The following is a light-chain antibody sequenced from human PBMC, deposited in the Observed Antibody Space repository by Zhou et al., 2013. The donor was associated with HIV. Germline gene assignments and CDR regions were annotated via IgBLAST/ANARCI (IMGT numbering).Light chain of an antibody. CDR3: QQYGSSLYT. J-gene: IGKJ2*01. Sequence: EIVLTQSPGTLSLSPGERATLSCRASQSVSSSSLAWFQQKPGQAPRLLILGASSRATGIPDRFSGSGSGTDFTLTISRLEPEDFAVYYCQQYGSSLYTFGQGTKLEIK. CDR1: QSVSSSS. CDR2: GAS. V-gene: IGKV3-20*01.